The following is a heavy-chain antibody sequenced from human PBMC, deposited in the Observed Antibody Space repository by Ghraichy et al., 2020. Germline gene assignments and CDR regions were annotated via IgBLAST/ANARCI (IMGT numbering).Heavy chain of an antibody. J-gene: IGHJ4*02. CDR1: GGSLSSNY. Sequence: SETLSLTCTVSGGSLSSNYWSWIRQPPGKGLEWIGYIYYSGTTNYNPSLKSRVTISVYTSKNRFSLKLSSVTAADTAVYYCARQLNGNFDYWGQGTLVTVSS. D-gene: IGHD1-1*01. CDR3: ARQLNGNFDY. CDR2: IYYSGTT. V-gene: IGHV4-59*01.